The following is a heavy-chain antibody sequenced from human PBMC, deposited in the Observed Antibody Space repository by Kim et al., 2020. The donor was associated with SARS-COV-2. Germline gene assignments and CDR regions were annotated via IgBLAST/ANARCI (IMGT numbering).Heavy chain of an antibody. CDR2: INHRGST. CDR3: AGADIVVVPAALGLGYP. J-gene: IGHJ5*02. Sequence: SETLSLTCAVYGGSFSGYYWSWIRQPPGKGLEWFGEINHRGSTNYNTSLKSRGTTLVDKTTNKFSLLQRTVTAAAEAAYYCAGADIVVVPAALGLGYP. V-gene: IGHV4-34*01. CDR1: GGSFSGYY. D-gene: IGHD2-2*01.